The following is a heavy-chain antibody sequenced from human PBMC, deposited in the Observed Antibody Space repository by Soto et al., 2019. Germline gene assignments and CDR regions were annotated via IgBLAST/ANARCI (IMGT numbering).Heavy chain of an antibody. CDR2: IHYSGST. D-gene: IGHD3-10*01. CDR1: GGSISSYY. J-gene: IGHJ6*03. V-gene: IGHV4-59*01. CDR3: ARDQGTNYYYYMDI. Sequence: SETLSLTCTVSGGSISSYYWSWIRQPPGKGLEWIGYIHYSGSTNYNPSLRSRVTISIDTSKNQFSLRLSSVTAADTAVYYCARDQGTNYYYYMDIWGKGPTVTVSS.